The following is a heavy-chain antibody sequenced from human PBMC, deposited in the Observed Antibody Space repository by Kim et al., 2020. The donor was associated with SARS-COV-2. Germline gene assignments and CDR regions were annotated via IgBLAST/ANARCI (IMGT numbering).Heavy chain of an antibody. CDR2: ISADSGKS. Sequence: GGSLRLSCAASGFTFSSYAMSLVRQAPGKGLEWVSTISADSGKSYYADSVKGRFTISRDNSKSTLYLQMDSLRADDTAVYYCAKITGRFTTGSVYWGQGT. V-gene: IGHV3-23*01. D-gene: IGHD1-20*01. CDR3: AKITGRFTTGSVY. J-gene: IGHJ4*02. CDR1: GFTFSSYA.